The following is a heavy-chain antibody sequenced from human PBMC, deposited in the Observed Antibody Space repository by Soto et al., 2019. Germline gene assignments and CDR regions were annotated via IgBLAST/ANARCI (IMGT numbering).Heavy chain of an antibody. J-gene: IGHJ4*02. CDR3: ALSGSYVRDFDF. Sequence: QVHLVQSETEMKKPGSSVQVSCKASGGSFSSYAVSWLRQAPGQGLEWMGGIIPMFRSTKYAGKFQGRVTIAADTSTGTASMDLNSLTSEDTAVYYCALSGSYVRDFDFWGQGTLVTVSS. CDR1: GGSFSSYA. CDR2: IIPMFRST. V-gene: IGHV1-69*06. D-gene: IGHD1-26*01.